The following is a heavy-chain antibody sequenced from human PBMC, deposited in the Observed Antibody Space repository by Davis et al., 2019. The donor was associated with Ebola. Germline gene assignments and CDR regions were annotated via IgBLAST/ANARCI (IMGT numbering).Heavy chain of an antibody. Sequence: GESLKISCAASGFIVSEKYMSWVRQAPGKGLEWVSVIYRDGRTYYADSVKGRFTISRDNSKNTLYLQMNSLRAEDTAVYYCTRHVSGDFWYFDLWGRGTLVTVSS. V-gene: IGHV3-53*01. D-gene: IGHD4-17*01. CDR1: GFIVSEKY. J-gene: IGHJ2*01. CDR2: IYRDGRT. CDR3: TRHVSGDFWYFDL.